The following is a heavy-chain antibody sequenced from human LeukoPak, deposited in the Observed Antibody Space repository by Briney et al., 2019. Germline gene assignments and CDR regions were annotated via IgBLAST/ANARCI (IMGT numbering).Heavy chain of an antibody. CDR2: IYYSGST. V-gene: IGHV4-59*08. CDR1: GGSISSYY. J-gene: IGHJ4*02. CDR3: ARQNRNYCSGGSCYSGSDFDY. D-gene: IGHD2-15*01. Sequence: SETLSLTCTVSGGSISSYYWSWIRQPPGKGLEWIGYIYYSGSTNYNPSLKSRVTISVGTSKNQFSLKLSSVTAADTAVYYCARQNRNYCSGGSCYSGSDFDYWGQGTLVTVSS.